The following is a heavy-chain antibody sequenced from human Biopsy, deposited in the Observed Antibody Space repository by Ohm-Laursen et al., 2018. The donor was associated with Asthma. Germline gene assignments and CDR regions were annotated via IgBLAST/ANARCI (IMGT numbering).Heavy chain of an antibody. CDR2: ITGSGGGT. CDR3: ARGDSSGWSHYYFDY. V-gene: IGHV3-23*01. J-gene: IGHJ4*02. Sequence: LSLTCAASGFSFSEFVMHWVRQAPGKGLEWVSSITGSGGGTYYADSVKGRFTVSRDNSKNTLYLQISSLRAEDTAVYYCARGDSSGWSHYYFDYWGQGTLVTVSS. CDR1: GFSFSEFV. D-gene: IGHD6-19*01.